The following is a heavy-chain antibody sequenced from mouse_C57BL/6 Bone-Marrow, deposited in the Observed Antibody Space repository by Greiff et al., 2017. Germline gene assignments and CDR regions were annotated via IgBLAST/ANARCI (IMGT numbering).Heavy chain of an antibody. CDR1: GYTFTSYW. V-gene: IGHV1-59*01. Sequence: VQLQQPGAELVRPGTSVKLSCKASGYTFTSYWMHWVKQRPGQGLEWIGVIDPSDSYTNYNQKFKGKATLTVDTSSSTAYMQLSSLTSEDSAVYYCAKGGNYVGDYWGQGTTITVSS. J-gene: IGHJ2*01. CDR2: IDPSDSYT. D-gene: IGHD2-1*01. CDR3: AKGGNYVGDY.